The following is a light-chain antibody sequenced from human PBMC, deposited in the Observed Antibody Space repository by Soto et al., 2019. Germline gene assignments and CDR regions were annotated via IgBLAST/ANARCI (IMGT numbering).Light chain of an antibody. CDR2: DAS. Sequence: QMTQSAATLSASVGDRVTITCRASQSLNNDLAWYQQKPGKAPNLLIYDASTLERGVPSRFSGTGSGTEFTLAINSLQPVDFATYYCQQYHRSSITFGQGTRLEIK. CDR3: QQYHRSSIT. J-gene: IGKJ5*01. V-gene: IGKV1-5*01. CDR1: QSLNND.